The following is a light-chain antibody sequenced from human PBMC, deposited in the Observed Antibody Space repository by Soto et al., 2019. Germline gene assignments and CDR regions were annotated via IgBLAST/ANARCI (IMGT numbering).Light chain of an antibody. J-gene: IGKJ3*01. CDR3: QQYNNWPPVT. V-gene: IGKV1D-16*01. Sequence: DIQMTQSPSSLSASVGDRVTITCRASQSISSWLDWYQQKPEKAPKPLIYEASSLQSGVPSRFSGSGSGTDFTLTISNLQSEDFAVYFCQQYNNWPPVTFGPGTKVDI. CDR2: EAS. CDR1: QSISSW.